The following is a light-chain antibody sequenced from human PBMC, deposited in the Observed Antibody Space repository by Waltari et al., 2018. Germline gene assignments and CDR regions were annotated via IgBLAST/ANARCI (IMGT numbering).Light chain of an antibody. V-gene: IGLV2-14*03. CDR3: ASYTSSDSFVV. CDR1: SSDIGDYNF. Sequence: QSALTQPASVSGSPGQSITISCTGTSSDIGDYNFVSWYQHHPGEAPKLVIYDVTKRPSGISNRFSGSKSGNTASLTISGLQAEDEANYVCASYTSSDSFVVFGGGTKLTVL. J-gene: IGLJ2*01. CDR2: DVT.